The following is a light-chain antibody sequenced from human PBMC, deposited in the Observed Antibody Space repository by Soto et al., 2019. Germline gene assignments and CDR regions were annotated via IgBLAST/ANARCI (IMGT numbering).Light chain of an antibody. CDR3: QQRSNWPWT. V-gene: IGKV3-11*01. CDR1: QSVSDY. J-gene: IGKJ1*01. CDR2: DAS. Sequence: EIVLTQSPATLSLSPGERATLSCGASQSVSDYLAWYQQKPGQAPRLLIYDASNRATGIPDRFSGSGSGTDFTLTISSLEPEDFAVYYCQQRSNWPWTFGQGTKVEIK.